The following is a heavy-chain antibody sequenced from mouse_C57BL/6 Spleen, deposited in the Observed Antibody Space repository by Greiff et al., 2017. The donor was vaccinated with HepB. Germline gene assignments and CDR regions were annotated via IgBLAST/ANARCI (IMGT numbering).Heavy chain of an antibody. CDR1: GFTFSSYT. D-gene: IGHD1-1*01. V-gene: IGHV5-9*01. Sequence: EVKLMESGGGLVKPGGSLKLSCAASGFTFSSYTMSWVRQTPEKRLEWVATISGGGGNTYYPDSVKGRFTISRDNAKNTLYLQMSSLRSEDTALYYCARLLPFDYWGQGTTLTVSS. J-gene: IGHJ2*01. CDR3: ARLLPFDY. CDR2: ISGGGGNT.